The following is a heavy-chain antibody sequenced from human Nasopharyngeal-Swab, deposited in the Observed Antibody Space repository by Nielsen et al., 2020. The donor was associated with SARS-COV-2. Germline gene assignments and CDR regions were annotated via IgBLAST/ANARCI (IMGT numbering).Heavy chain of an antibody. CDR3: ARGFHPRHYYDSSGSSLDY. CDR1: GGSFSGYY. CDR2: INHSGST. D-gene: IGHD3-22*01. V-gene: IGHV4-34*01. Sequence: SETPSLTCAVYGGSFSGYYWSWIRQPPGKGLEWIGEINHSGSTNYNPSLKSRVTISVDTSKNQFSLKLSSVTAADTAVYYCARGFHPRHYYDSSGSSLDYWGQGTLVTVSS. J-gene: IGHJ4*02.